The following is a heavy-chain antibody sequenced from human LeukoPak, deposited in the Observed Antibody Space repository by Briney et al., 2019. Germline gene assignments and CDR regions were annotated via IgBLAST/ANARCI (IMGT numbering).Heavy chain of an antibody. V-gene: IGHV4-59*08. CDR3: ARHEGRSGSSYYYYGMDV. Sequence: PSETLSLTCTVSGGSISSYYWSWLRQPPGKGLAWIGYIYYSGSTNYNPSLKSRVTISVDTSKNQFSLKLSSVTAADTAVYYCARHEGRSGSSYYYYGMDVWGQGTTVTVSS. J-gene: IGHJ6*02. CDR2: IYYSGST. D-gene: IGHD3-10*01. CDR1: GGSISSYY.